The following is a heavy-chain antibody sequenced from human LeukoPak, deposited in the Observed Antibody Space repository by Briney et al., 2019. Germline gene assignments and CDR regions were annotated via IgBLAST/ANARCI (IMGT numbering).Heavy chain of an antibody. J-gene: IGHJ4*02. Sequence: GGSLRLSCAASGFTFSSYAMHWVRQAPGKGLEWVAVISYDGSNKYYADSVKGRFTISRDNSKNTLYLQMNSLRAEDTAVYYCARGHQVQQPEVSQFDYWGQGTLVTVSS. CDR1: GFTFSSYA. CDR3: ARGHQVQQPEVSQFDY. D-gene: IGHD6-13*01. V-gene: IGHV3-30-3*01. CDR2: ISYDGSNK.